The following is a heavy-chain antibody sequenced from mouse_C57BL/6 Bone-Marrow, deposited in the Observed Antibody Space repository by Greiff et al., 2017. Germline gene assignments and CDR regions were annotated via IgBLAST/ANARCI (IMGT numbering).Heavy chain of an antibody. CDR3: TTCYYGNYGFAY. CDR1: GFNIKDDY. V-gene: IGHV14-4*01. J-gene: IGHJ3*01. Sequence: EVKLMESGAELVRPGASVKLSCTASGFNIKDDYMHWVKQRPEQGLEWIGWIDPENGDTEYASKFQGKATITADTSSNTAYLQLSSLTTENTAVYYCTTCYYGNYGFAYWGQGTLVTVSA. D-gene: IGHD2-1*01. CDR2: IDPENGDT.